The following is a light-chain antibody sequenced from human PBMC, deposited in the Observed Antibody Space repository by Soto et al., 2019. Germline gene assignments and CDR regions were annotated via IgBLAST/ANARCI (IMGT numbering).Light chain of an antibody. J-gene: IGKJ2*01. CDR3: LQYDNSPLYT. CDR2: GAS. Sequence: ESVLTQSPGTLSLSPGERATLSCRASQSVSSSSLAWYQQKSGQAPRLLIYGASSRATGISDRLSGSGSGTAFSLTISTLEPEDSAVYYCLQYDNSPLYTFGQGNKLETK. V-gene: IGKV3-20*01. CDR1: QSVSSSS.